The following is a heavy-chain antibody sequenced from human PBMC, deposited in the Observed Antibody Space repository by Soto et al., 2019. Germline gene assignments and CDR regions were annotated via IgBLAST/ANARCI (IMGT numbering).Heavy chain of an antibody. J-gene: IGHJ3*02. V-gene: IGHV1-18*01. Sequence: ASVKVSCKASGYTFTSYGVSWGRPAPGQGLEWMGWISAYNGNTNYAQKLQDRVTMTTDTSTSTAYMELRSLRSDDTAVYYCARVFHYGDYSDAFDICGQGTMVTVS. CDR1: GYTFTSYG. D-gene: IGHD4-17*01. CDR3: ARVFHYGDYSDAFDI. CDR2: ISAYNGNT.